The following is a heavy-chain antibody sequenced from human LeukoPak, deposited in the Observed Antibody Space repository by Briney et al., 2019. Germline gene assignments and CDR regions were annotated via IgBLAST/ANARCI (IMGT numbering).Heavy chain of an antibody. V-gene: IGHV4-39*01. CDR2: IYYSGST. D-gene: IGHD6-13*01. CDR3: ARHGLSAYSSSWYDAFDI. CDR1: GGSISSSSYY. Sequence: SQTLSLTCTVSGGSISSSSYYWGWIRQPPGKGLEWIGSIYYSGSTYYNPSLKSRVTISVDTSKNQFSLKLSSVTAADTAVYYCARHGLSAYSSSWYDAFDIWGQGTMVTVSS. J-gene: IGHJ3*02.